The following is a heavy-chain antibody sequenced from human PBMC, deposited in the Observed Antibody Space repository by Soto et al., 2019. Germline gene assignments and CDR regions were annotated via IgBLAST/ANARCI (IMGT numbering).Heavy chain of an antibody. V-gene: IGHV4-61*01. CDR1: GASVSSGSHY. CDR2: SYYSGST. J-gene: IGHJ6*03. CDR3: SRVQHASSTANY. D-gene: IGHD2-21*01. Sequence: SETLPLTCSVSGASVSSGSHYWSWIRQSPGKGLEWIGFSYYSGSTNYNPSLKSQVTISVDTSKNQFSLKVSSVTAADTAVYFCSRVQHASSTANY.